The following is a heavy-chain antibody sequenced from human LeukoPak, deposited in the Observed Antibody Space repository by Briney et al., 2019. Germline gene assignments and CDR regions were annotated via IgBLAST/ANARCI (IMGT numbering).Heavy chain of an antibody. CDR3: AKDYAYYYGSGIGGFDY. V-gene: IGHV3-23*01. CDR1: GFTFSSYA. J-gene: IGHJ4*02. D-gene: IGHD3-10*01. CDR2: ISGSGATT. Sequence: PGGSLRLSCAASGFTFSSYAMSWVRQAPGKGLEWVSDISGSGATTYYADSVKGRFTISRDKSNNTLYLQMNSLRAEDTAVYYCAKDYAYYYGSGIGGFDYWGQGTLVTVSS.